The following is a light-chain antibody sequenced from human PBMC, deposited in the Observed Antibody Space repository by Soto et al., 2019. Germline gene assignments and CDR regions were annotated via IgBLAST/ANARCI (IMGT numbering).Light chain of an antibody. J-gene: IGKJ2*01. CDR2: AAS. V-gene: IGKV3-15*01. Sequence: IVMTQSPATLPVSPGERATLSCRATQRVSTNLAWYQQKPGQAPRLLIYAASSRATGVPARFSGSGSGTECTLTISSLQSEDFALYYCQQYNKWPYTFGQGTRLEVK. CDR1: QRVSTN. CDR3: QQYNKWPYT.